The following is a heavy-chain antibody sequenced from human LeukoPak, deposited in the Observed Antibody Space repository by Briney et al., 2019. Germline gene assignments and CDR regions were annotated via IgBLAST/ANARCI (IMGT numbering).Heavy chain of an antibody. Sequence: SVKVSCKASGGTFSSYAISWVREAPGQGLEWMGGIIPIFGTANHAQKFQGRVTITADESTSTAYMELSSLSSEDTAVYYCAWSIVVVPAASGAYDIWGQGTMVTVSS. CDR1: GGTFSSYA. D-gene: IGHD2-2*01. CDR3: AWSIVVVPAASGAYDI. J-gene: IGHJ3*02. CDR2: IIPIFGTA. V-gene: IGHV1-69*01.